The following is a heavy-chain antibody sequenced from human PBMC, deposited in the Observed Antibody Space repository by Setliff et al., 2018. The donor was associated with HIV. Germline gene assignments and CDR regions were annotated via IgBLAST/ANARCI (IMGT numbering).Heavy chain of an antibody. V-gene: IGHV3-20*04. J-gene: IGHJ6*03. CDR1: GFTFDDYG. Sequence: GGSLRLSCAASGFTFDDYGMTWVRQAPGKGLEWVSGINWNGGGTGYADSVKGRFTISRDNTKNSLYLQMNRLRAEDTALYYCAREGGMVRGALYYYYYYYMDVWGKGTTVTVSS. CDR2: INWNGGGT. CDR3: AREGGMVRGALYYYYYYYMDV. D-gene: IGHD3-10*01.